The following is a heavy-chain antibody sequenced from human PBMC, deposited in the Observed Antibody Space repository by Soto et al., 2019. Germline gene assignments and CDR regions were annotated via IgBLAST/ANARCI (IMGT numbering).Heavy chain of an antibody. CDR2: IFPSGTT. Sequence: TLSLTCGVSGGSLSGATFSWNWIRQPPGKGLEWIGYIFPSGTTYYNPSLKSRVTISIDVSKNQFSLSLRSLTAADTAVYYCARSREFDYWSQGTLVTVSS. CDR3: ARSREFDY. J-gene: IGHJ4*02. CDR1: GGSLSGATFS. V-gene: IGHV4-30-2*01.